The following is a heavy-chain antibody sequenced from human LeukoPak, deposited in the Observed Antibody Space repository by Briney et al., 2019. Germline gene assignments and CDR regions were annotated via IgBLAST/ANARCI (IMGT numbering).Heavy chain of an antibody. CDR2: IIPIFGTA. J-gene: IGHJ4*02. CDR3: ASTLSTIIIAAARPFDY. Sequence: SVKVSCKASGGSFSSYAISRVRQAPGQGLEWMGGIIPIFGTANYAQKFQGRVTITADESTSTAYMELSSLRSEDTAVYYCASTLSTIIIAAARPFDYWGQGTLVTVSS. V-gene: IGHV1-69*01. CDR1: GGSFSSYA. D-gene: IGHD6-13*01.